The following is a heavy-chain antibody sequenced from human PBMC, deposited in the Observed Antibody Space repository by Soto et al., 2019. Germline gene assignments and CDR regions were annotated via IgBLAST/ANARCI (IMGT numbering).Heavy chain of an antibody. CDR2: IIPLFGTT. D-gene: IGHD6-13*01. CDR1: GGTFSTYP. J-gene: IGHJ5*02. CDR3: ARGATHGSSWYFWFDP. Sequence: SVKVSCKASGGTFSTYPINWVRQAPGQGLEWMGGIIPLFGTTNCAQKFKGRVTITADESTSTAYMELSSLRAEDAAVYYCARGATHGSSWYFWFDPWGQGTLVTVSS. V-gene: IGHV1-69*13.